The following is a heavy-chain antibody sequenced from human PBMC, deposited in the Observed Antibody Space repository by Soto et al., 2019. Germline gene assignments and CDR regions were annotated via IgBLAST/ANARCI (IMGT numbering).Heavy chain of an antibody. D-gene: IGHD3-3*01. Sequence: ASVKVSCKASGYTFTSYGISWVRQAPGQGLEWMGWISAYNGNTNYAQKLQGRVTMTTDTSTSTAYMELRSLRSDDTAVYYCAREGVLGTIFGGFTKEYYDYGMDVWGQGTTVTVS. CDR2: ISAYNGNT. CDR3: AREGVLGTIFGGFTKEYYDYGMDV. V-gene: IGHV1-18*01. J-gene: IGHJ6*02. CDR1: GYTFTSYG.